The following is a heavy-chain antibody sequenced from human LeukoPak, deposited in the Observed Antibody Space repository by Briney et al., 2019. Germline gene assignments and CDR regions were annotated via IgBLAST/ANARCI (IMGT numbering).Heavy chain of an antibody. CDR1: GFTVSSNY. CDR2: IYSGGST. J-gene: IGHJ6*02. V-gene: IGHV3-53*04. Sequence: GGSLRLSCAASGFTVSSNYMSWVRQAPGKGLEWVSVIYSGGSTYYADSVKGRFTISRHNSKNTLYLQMNSLSAEDTAVYYCARGGCSGGSCYYYYGMDVWGQGTTVTVSS. CDR3: ARGGCSGGSCYYYYGMDV. D-gene: IGHD2-15*01.